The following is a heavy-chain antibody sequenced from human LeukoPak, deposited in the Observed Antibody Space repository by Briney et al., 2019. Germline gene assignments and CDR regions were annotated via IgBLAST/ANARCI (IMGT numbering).Heavy chain of an antibody. Sequence: ASVKVSCKASGYTFTSYHMHWVRQAPGQGLEWMGIINPSGGSTSYAQKFQGRVTMTRDMSTSTVYLELSSLRSEDTAVYYCARVNCGGDCYTKEDWFDPWGQGTLVTVSS. V-gene: IGHV1-46*01. CDR1: GYTFTSYH. CDR3: ARVNCGGDCYTKEDWFDP. CDR2: INPSGGST. J-gene: IGHJ5*02. D-gene: IGHD2-21*02.